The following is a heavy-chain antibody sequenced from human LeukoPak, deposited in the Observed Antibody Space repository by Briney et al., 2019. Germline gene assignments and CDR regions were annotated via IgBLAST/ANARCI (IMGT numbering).Heavy chain of an antibody. D-gene: IGHD3-22*01. CDR3: ARSPVRHIVVVIKHYWYFDL. Sequence: SGTLSLTCAVSGGSISSSNWWSWVRQPPGKGLEWIGEIYHSGSTNYNPSLKSRVTISVDTSKNQFSLKLSSVTAADTAVYYCARSPVRHIVVVIKHYWYFDLWGRGTLVTVSS. CDR1: GGSISSSNW. CDR2: IYHSGST. V-gene: IGHV4-4*02. J-gene: IGHJ2*01.